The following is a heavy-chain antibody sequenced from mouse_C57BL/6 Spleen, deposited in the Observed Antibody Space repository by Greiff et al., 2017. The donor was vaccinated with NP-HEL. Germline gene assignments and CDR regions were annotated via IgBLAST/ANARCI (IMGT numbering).Heavy chain of an antibody. J-gene: IGHJ1*03. Sequence: VQLKESGPGMVKPSQSLSLTCTVTGYSITSGYDWHWIRHFPGNKLEWMGYISYSGSTNYNPSLKSRISITQDKSKNTFFLQLISVTTEDPATYYCSRDLVNYYGSHWYFHVWGTGPTVPFSS. D-gene: IGHD1-1*01. CDR2: ISYSGST. CDR3: SRDLVNYYGSHWYFHV. CDR1: GYSITSGYD. V-gene: IGHV3-1*01.